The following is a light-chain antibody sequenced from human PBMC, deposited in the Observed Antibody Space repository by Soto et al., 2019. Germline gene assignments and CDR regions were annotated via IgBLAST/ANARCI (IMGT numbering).Light chain of an antibody. V-gene: IGKV1-39*01. CDR2: TAS. Sequence: DIQMTQSPPSLSAYVGDRVTITCRASQSINNRLNWYQQRPGTAPKLLIYTASTLEGGVPSRFTGSGSGTDFTLTINSLQPEDFATYYCQQSYTIPMTFGPGNTGDI. J-gene: IGKJ3*01. CDR1: QSINNR. CDR3: QQSYTIPMT.